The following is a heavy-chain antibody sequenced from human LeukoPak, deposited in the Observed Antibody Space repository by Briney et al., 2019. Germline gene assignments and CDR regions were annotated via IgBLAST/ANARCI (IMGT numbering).Heavy chain of an antibody. CDR3: ARGRSNYYGMDV. D-gene: IGHD1-26*01. Sequence: SDTLSLTCSVADGSSNRDYWNWIRRPPGKGLEWIGYIYYNGNTNYSPSLKSRVTMSVDTSKNLFSLKVSSVTAADTAVYYCARGRSNYYGMDVWGQGTTVTVSS. CDR1: DGSSNRDY. V-gene: IGHV4-59*07. CDR2: IYYNGNT. J-gene: IGHJ6*02.